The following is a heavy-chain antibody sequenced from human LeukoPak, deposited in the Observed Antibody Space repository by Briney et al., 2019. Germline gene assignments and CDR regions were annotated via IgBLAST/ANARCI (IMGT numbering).Heavy chain of an antibody. V-gene: IGHV3-9*01. CDR2: ISWNSAAI. CDR1: GFTFSSYA. D-gene: IGHD3-16*02. Sequence: PGGSLRLSCAASGFTFSSYAMSWVRQAPGKGLEWVGGISWNSAAIGSADSVKGRVTTSRDNARNSLYLQIYSLRPGDTTLYYCAKSLRLGELSVFDSWGQGTLVTVSS. CDR3: AKSLRLGELSVFDS. J-gene: IGHJ4*02.